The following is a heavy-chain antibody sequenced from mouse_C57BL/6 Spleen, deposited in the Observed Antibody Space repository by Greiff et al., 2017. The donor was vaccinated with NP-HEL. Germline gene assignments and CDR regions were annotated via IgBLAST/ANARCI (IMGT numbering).Heavy chain of an antibody. D-gene: IGHD2-1*01. V-gene: IGHV14-4*01. CDR1: GFNIKDDY. Sequence: EVMLVESGAELVRPGASVKFSCTASGFNIKDDYMNWVKQRPEKGLEWIGWIDPENGDTEYAPKFQGKATITADTSSNTAYLQLSSLTSEDTAVYYCTTRYCGNSYFGYRGQGTTLTVSS. CDR2: IDPENGDT. J-gene: IGHJ2*01. CDR3: TTRYCGNSYFGY.